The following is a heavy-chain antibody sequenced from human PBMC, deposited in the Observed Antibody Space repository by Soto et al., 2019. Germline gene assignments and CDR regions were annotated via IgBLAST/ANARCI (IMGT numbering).Heavy chain of an antibody. CDR2: TYYRSNWRH. V-gene: IGHV6-1*01. CDR1: GDSVSSNTAA. CDR3: ARGVAGSGFDL. D-gene: IGHD6-19*01. J-gene: IGHJ4*02. Sequence: SQTLSLTCAISGDSVSSNTAAWNWIRSSPSRGLEWLGRTYYRSNWRHDYAVSVKSRITVNPGTSKNHFSLQLNSVTPDDTAVYYCARGVAGSGFDLWGQGTRVTVS.